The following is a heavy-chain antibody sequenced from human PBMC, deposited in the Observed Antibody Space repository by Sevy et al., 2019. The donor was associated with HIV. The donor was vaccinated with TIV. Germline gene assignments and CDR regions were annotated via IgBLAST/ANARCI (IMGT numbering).Heavy chain of an antibody. J-gene: IGHJ4*02. CDR3: ATTTVTTHIDS. Sequence: GGSLRLSCEASGFPFSNYRMTWVRQAPGKGLEWVSSISFRTGVIHYADSVRGRFTISRYNAKNSLFLQMNSLRAEDTAVYYCATTTVTTHIDSWGQGTLVTVSS. CDR1: GFPFSNYR. V-gene: IGHV3-48*01. CDR2: ISFRTGVI. D-gene: IGHD4-17*01.